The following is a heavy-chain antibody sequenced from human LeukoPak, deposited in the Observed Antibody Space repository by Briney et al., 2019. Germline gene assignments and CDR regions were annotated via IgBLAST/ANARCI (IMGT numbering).Heavy chain of an antibody. CDR1: GGSFSGYY. D-gene: IGHD2-15*01. V-gene: IGHV4-34*01. J-gene: IGHJ4*02. Sequence: SETLSLTCAVYGGSFSGYYWSWIRQPPGKGLEWIGEINHSGSTNYNPSLKSRVTISVDTSKNQFSMKLSSVTAADTAVYYCASRNPVPRGDFDYWGQGTLVTVSS. CDR3: ASRNPVPRGDFDY. CDR2: INHSGST.